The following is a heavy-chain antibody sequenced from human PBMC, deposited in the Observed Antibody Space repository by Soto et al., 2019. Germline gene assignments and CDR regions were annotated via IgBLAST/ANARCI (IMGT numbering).Heavy chain of an antibody. D-gene: IGHD3-16*01. Sequence: EVQLVESGGGLVQPGGSLKLSCAVSGFTFSSHAMNWVRQAPGKGLEWVAYIHGTRSIIYYADSVKGRFTISRDNAKNSLYLQRNSLRDEDTALYCCARGARNADYDYWGQGTLVTVSS. V-gene: IGHV3-48*02. CDR1: GFTFSSHA. CDR3: ARGARNADYDY. CDR2: IHGTRSII. J-gene: IGHJ4*02.